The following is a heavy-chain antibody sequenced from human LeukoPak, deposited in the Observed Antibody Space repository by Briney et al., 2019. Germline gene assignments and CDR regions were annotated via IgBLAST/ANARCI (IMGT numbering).Heavy chain of an antibody. Sequence: GGSLRLSCAASGFTFSDYYTSWIRQAPGKGLEWVSYISSSGSTIYYADSVKGGFTISRDNAKNSLYLQMNSLRAEDMAGYYCARGSWYNVEYFQHWGQGTLVTVSS. V-gene: IGHV3-11*04. J-gene: IGHJ1*01. CDR2: ISSSGSTI. D-gene: IGHD6-13*01. CDR3: ARGSWYNVEYFQH. CDR1: GFTFSDYY.